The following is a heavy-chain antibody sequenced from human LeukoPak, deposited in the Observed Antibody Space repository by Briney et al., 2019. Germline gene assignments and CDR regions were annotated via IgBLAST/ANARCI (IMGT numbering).Heavy chain of an antibody. D-gene: IGHD1-26*01. CDR2: INPSGGST. CDR1: GYTFTSYY. CDR3: ARGGEHSGSYYQSNPFDY. V-gene: IGHV1-46*01. J-gene: IGHJ4*02. Sequence: ASVNVSCKASGYTFTSYYMHWVRQAPGQGLEWMGIINPSGGSTSYAQKFQGRVTMTRDTSTSTVYMELSSLRSEDTAVYYCARGGEHSGSYYQSNPFDYWGQGTLVTVSS.